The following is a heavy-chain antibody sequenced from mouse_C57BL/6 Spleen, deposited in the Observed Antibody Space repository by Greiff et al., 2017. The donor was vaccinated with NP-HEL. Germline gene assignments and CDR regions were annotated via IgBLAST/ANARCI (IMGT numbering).Heavy chain of an antibody. CDR1: GYSFTGYF. CDR3: ARRGYDGYYQGFDY. Sequence: DVKLQESGPELVKPGDSVKISCKASGYSFTGYFMNWVMQSHGKSLEWIGRINPYNGDTFYNQKFKGKATLTVDKSSSTAHMELRSLTSEDSAVYYCARRGYDGYYQGFDYWGQGTTLTVSS. D-gene: IGHD2-3*01. V-gene: IGHV1-20*01. J-gene: IGHJ2*01. CDR2: INPYNGDT.